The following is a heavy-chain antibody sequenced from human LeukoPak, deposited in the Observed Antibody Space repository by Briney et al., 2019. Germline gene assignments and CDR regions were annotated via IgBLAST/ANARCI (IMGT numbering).Heavy chain of an antibody. CDR2: ISSDSSAI. Sequence: GGSLRLSCAASGFTFSSYSMNWVRQAPGKGLEWISFISSDSSAIHYADSVKGRFTISRDNAKNSLYLQMNSLRAEDTAVYYCARGSTYYDSSGQVPFDYWGQGTLVTVSS. V-gene: IGHV3-48*01. J-gene: IGHJ4*02. D-gene: IGHD3-22*01. CDR1: GFTFSSYS. CDR3: ARGSTYYDSSGQVPFDY.